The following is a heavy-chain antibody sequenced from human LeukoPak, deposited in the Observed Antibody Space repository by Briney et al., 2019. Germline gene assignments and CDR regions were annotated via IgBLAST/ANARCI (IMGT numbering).Heavy chain of an antibody. CDR3: ARTTEAHSWRTRYYDYYMDV. D-gene: IGHD6-13*01. Sequence: PSETVSLTRTVSGRSIGSYYGSWIRQPPGKGLEWIGYTYYSGRTNYNPSLKSRVTISVDTSKTQFSLKLSSVTAADTAVYYCARTTEAHSWRTRYYDYYMDVWGKGTTVTVSS. J-gene: IGHJ6*03. V-gene: IGHV4-59*01. CDR1: GRSIGSYY. CDR2: TYYSGRT.